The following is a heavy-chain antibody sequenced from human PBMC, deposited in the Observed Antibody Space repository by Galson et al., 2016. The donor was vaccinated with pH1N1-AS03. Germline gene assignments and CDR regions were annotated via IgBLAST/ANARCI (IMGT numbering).Heavy chain of an antibody. CDR2: IDSDGSNT. Sequence: SLRLSCAASGFTFSSYWMHWVRHLPGKGLVWVSGIDSDGSNTYYADFVRGRFTISRDNAKNTLYLQMNSLRAEDTALYYCADPLGLPWGQGTLITVSS. CDR1: GFTFSSYW. V-gene: IGHV3-74*01. J-gene: IGHJ4*02. CDR3: ADPLGLP. D-gene: IGHD3-16*01.